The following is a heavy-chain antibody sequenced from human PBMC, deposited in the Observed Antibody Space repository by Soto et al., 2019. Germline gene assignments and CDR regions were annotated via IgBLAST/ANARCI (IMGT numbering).Heavy chain of an antibody. J-gene: IGHJ6*02. V-gene: IGHV3-74*01. CDR2: INSDGSST. Sequence: LSLSCAASGFTFSSYWMHWVRQAPGKGLVWVSRINSDGSSTSYADSVKGRFTISRDNAKNTLYLQMNSLRAEDTAVYYCARENSPASTYYDFWSGYYSDRYYYYGMDVWGQGTTVTVSS. CDR1: GFTFSSYW. D-gene: IGHD3-3*01. CDR3: ARENSPASTYYDFWSGYYSDRYYYYGMDV.